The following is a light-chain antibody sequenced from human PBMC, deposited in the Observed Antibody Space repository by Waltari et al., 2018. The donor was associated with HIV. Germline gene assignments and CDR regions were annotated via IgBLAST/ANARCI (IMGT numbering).Light chain of an antibody. CDR3: QSYETTTHKWV. Sequence: NFMLTQPQSVSESPGKTITISCTRSSGSIVTSYVQWYRQRPGRAPPTVIYENSKRSSGVPDRFSGSIDSSSNSASLTISGLTTEDEADYYCQSYETTTHKWVFGGGTKLTVL. CDR1: SGSIVTSY. J-gene: IGLJ3*02. CDR2: ENS. V-gene: IGLV6-57*03.